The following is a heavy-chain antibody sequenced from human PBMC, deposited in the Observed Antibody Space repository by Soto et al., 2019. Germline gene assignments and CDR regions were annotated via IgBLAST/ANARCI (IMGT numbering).Heavy chain of an antibody. CDR1: GYTFTSCG. V-gene: IGHV1-18*01. Sequence: QVQLVQSGAEVKKPGASVKVSCKASGYTFTSCGISWVRQAPGQGLEWMGWISAYNGNTNYAQKLQRRVTMTTDTSTRTAYMELRSWRSDDTSVYYCARDHLGVVLFYYYCYTEVRCKGATVTVSS. D-gene: IGHD3-3*01. J-gene: IGHJ6*03. CDR3: ARDHLGVVLFYYYCYTEV. CDR2: ISAYNGNT.